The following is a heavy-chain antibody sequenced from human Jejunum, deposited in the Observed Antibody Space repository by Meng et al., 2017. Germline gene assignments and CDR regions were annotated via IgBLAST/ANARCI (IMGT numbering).Heavy chain of an antibody. Sequence: QVQLQESGPGLVKPSQTLSLTCTASGGSISSGNYTWSGIRQPPGKGLEWIGYISFSGKTSYNPSFKSRVTISLDTSKNHFSLTLTSVTVADTAGYYCARGGNGGRLGDNWFDPWGQGTLVTVSS. J-gene: IGHJ5*02. CDR3: ARGGNGGRLGDNWFDP. CDR1: GGSISSGNYT. CDR2: ISFSGKT. V-gene: IGHV4-30-4*01. D-gene: IGHD2-8*01.